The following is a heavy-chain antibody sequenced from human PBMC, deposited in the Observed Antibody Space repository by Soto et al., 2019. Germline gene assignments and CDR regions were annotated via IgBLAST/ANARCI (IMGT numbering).Heavy chain of an antibody. CDR2: IYHSGST. J-gene: IGHJ5*02. V-gene: IGHV4-38-2*02. CDR1: GYSISSGYY. D-gene: IGHD3-22*01. CDR3: ARDGVRSLWYYYDSKEGLDP. Sequence: SETLSLTCTVSGYSISSGYYWGWIRQPPGKGLEWIGSIYHSGSTYYNPSLKSRVTISVDTSKNQFSLKLSSVTAADTAVYYCARDGVRSLWYYYDSKEGLDPWGQGTLVTVSS.